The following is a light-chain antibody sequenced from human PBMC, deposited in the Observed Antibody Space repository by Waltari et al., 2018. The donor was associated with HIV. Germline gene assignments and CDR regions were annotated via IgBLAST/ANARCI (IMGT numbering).Light chain of an antibody. J-gene: IGKJ1*01. CDR2: AAS. Sequence: DIQMTQSPSSLSASVGDRVTINCRASRNIETYLTWYQQKPGTAPKLLIYAASSLQSGVPSRFSGSGSGTDFTLTIGSLQPEDCATYYCQQSHTTPATFGQGTKLEIK. V-gene: IGKV1-39*01. CDR3: QQSHTTPAT. CDR1: RNIETY.